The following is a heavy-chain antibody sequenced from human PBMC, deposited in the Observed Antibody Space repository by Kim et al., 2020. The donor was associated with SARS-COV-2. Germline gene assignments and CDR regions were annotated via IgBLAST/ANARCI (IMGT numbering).Heavy chain of an antibody. D-gene: IGHD2-15*01. J-gene: IGHJ6*02. CDR2: ISGDGGST. CDR3: AKDIAQSAATPYGYYYGMDV. CDR1: GFTFDDYA. Sequence: GGSLRLSCAASGFTFDDYAMHWVRQAPGKGLEWVSLISGDGGSTYYADSVKGRFTISRDNSKNSLYLQMNSLRTEDTALYYCAKDIAQSAATPYGYYYGMDVWGQGTTVTVSS. V-gene: IGHV3-43*02.